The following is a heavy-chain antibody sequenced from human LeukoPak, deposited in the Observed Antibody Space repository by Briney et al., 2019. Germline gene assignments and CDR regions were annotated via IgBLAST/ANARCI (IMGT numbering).Heavy chain of an antibody. D-gene: IGHD3-10*01. CDR3: TKAPPGKFDP. Sequence: GGSLRLSCAASGFTFINAWMAWVRQAPGKGLEWVGRIKAKAHGGTIEYAAPVKGRFTISRDDSKNTLYLQMNSLKTEDTAVYYCTKAPPGKFDPWGQGTLVTVSS. CDR2: IKAKAHGGTI. J-gene: IGHJ5*02. CDR1: GFTFINAW. V-gene: IGHV3-15*01.